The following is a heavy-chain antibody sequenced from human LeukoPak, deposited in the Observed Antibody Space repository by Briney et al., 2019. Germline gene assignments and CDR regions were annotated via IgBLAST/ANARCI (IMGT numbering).Heavy chain of an antibody. CDR3: ARRVVVVAATLILDY. Sequence: AASVKVSCKASGYTFISYGISWVRQAPGQGLEWMGWISTYNGNTNYAQNLQGRVTMTTDTSTSTAYMELRSLRSDDTAVYYCARRVVVVAATLILDYWGQGTLVTVSS. D-gene: IGHD2-15*01. V-gene: IGHV1-18*01. J-gene: IGHJ4*02. CDR1: GYTFISYG. CDR2: ISTYNGNT.